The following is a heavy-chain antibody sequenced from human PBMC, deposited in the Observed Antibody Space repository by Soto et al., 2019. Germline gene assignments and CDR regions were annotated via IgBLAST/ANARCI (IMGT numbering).Heavy chain of an antibody. D-gene: IGHD3-22*01. CDR2: IYPGDSDT. V-gene: IGHV5-51*01. CDR3: ASLYFYDRSGYVVNSYDY. Sequence: PGEPLKISGKGSGYGFTRYWNGWVRQMPGKGLKWMGIIYPGDSDTRYSPSFQGQVTISADKSISTACLQWSSLKASDTAMYYCASLYFYDRSGYVVNSYDYWGQGTLVSVSA. J-gene: IGHJ4*02. CDR1: GYGFTRYW.